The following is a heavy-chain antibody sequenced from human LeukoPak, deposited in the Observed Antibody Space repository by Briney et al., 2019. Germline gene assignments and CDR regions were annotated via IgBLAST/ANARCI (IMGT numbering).Heavy chain of an antibody. Sequence: ASVKVSCKASGYTFTSYYMHWVRQAPGQGLEWMGIINPSGGSTSYAQKFQGRVTMTRDMSTSTVYMELSSLRSEDTAVYYCAKHMITFGGVIVMGAFDIWGQGTMVTVSS. CDR2: INPSGGST. V-gene: IGHV1-46*01. CDR1: GYTFTSYY. J-gene: IGHJ3*02. CDR3: AKHMITFGGVIVMGAFDI. D-gene: IGHD3-16*02.